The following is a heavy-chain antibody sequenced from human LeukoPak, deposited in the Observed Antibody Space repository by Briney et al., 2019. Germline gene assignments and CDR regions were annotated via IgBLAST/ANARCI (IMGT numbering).Heavy chain of an antibody. Sequence: GGSLRLSCAASGFTFSRYWMTWVRQAPGKGLEWVANIKQDGSEKYYVDSVKGRFTISRDNAKNSLYLQMNSLRAEDTAMYYCAREYSSSSPDPFYYYYYYMDVWGKGTTVTVSS. V-gene: IGHV3-7*01. D-gene: IGHD6-6*01. CDR2: IKQDGSEK. CDR1: GFTFSRYW. CDR3: AREYSSSSPDPFYYYYYYMDV. J-gene: IGHJ6*03.